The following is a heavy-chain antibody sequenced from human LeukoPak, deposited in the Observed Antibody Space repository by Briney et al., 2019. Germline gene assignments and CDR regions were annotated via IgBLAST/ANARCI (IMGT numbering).Heavy chain of an antibody. CDR3: AKVGGDIVVVPAAISDYYYYYMDV. J-gene: IGHJ6*03. CDR2: ISYDGSIK. CDR1: GFTFSSYA. V-gene: IGHV3-30-3*01. Sequence: PGRSLRLSCAAFGFTFSSYAIHWVRQAPGKGLEWVAVISYDGSIKYYADSVKGRFTISRDNSKNTLSLQMNSLRAEDTAVYYCAKVGGDIVVVPAAISDYYYYYMDVWGKGTTVTVSS. D-gene: IGHD2-2*02.